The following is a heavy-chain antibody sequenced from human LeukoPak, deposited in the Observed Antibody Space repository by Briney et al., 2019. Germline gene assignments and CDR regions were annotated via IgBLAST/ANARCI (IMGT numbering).Heavy chain of an antibody. CDR1: GFTFSGSA. V-gene: IGHV3-23*01. CDR2: ISGSGGST. CDR3: AKKSPYGDRDY. J-gene: IGHJ4*02. D-gene: IGHD4-17*01. Sequence: QPGGSLRLSCAASGFTFSGSAMSWVRQAPGKGLEWVSAISGSGGSTYYADSVKGRFTISRDNSKSTLYLQMNSLRAEDTAIYYCAKKSPYGDRDYWGQGTLVTVSP.